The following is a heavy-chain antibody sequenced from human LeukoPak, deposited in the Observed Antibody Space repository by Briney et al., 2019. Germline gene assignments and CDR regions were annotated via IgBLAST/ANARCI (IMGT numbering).Heavy chain of an antibody. V-gene: IGHV3-74*01. J-gene: IGHJ4*02. CDR2: IDIDGSNT. D-gene: IGHD4-17*01. CDR3: ARGPTHGDYVNY. Sequence: PGGSLRLSCAASGFTFSSYWMHWVRQAPGTGLVWVSRIDIDGSNTSYADSVKGRFTISRDNAKQTLYLQMNRLRAEDTAVYYCARGPTHGDYVNYWGQGTLVTVSS. CDR1: GFTFSSYW.